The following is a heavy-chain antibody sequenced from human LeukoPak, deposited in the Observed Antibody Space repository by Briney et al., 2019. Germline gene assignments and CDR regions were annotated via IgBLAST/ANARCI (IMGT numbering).Heavy chain of an antibody. J-gene: IGHJ5*02. Sequence: ASVKVSCKASGYRFSSNGISWVRQAPGQGLEWVGWVSTCNSDTNYAPRFQGRVTMTKDTSTSTVYMELRSLRTDDTAVYYCALDNWNEFDPWGQGTLVTVPS. V-gene: IGHV1-18*01. CDR1: GYRFSSNG. CDR2: VSTCNSDT. CDR3: ALDNWNEFDP. D-gene: IGHD1-20*01.